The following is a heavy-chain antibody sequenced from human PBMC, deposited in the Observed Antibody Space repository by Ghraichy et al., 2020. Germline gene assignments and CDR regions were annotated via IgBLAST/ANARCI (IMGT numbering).Heavy chain of an antibody. J-gene: IGHJ4*02. CDR3: AKRAPTLGGVIPN. V-gene: IGHV3-23*01. D-gene: IGHD3-16*02. Sequence: LTCAASGFTFSSYAMSWVRQAPGKGLEWVSGISGSGTSTYYADSVKGRFTISRDNSKNTLYLQMNSLRAEDTAVYYCAKRAPTLGGVIPNWGQGTLVTVSS. CDR1: GFTFSSYA. CDR2: ISGSGTST.